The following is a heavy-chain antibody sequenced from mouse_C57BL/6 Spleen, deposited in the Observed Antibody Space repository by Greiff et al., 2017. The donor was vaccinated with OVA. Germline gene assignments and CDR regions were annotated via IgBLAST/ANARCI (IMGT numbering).Heavy chain of an antibody. CDR3: ARGSYGNSHFDY. Sequence: QVQLHQPGAELVKPGASVKLSCKASGYTFTSYWMHWVKQRPGQGLEWIGMIHPNSGSTNYNEKFKSKATLTVDKSSSTAYMQLSSLTSEDSAVYYCARGSYGNSHFDYWGQGTTLTVSS. V-gene: IGHV1-64*01. CDR1: GYTFTSYW. J-gene: IGHJ2*01. CDR2: IHPNSGST. D-gene: IGHD2-1*01.